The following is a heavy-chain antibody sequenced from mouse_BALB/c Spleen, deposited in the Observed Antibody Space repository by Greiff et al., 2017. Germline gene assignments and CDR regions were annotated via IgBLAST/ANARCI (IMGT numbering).Heavy chain of an antibody. J-gene: IGHJ4*01. D-gene: IGHD2-4*01. CDR3: ARVYYDYDERSAMDY. V-gene: IGHV5-6-5*01. CDR1: GFTFSSYA. CDR2: ISSGGST. Sequence: EVKLVESGGGLVKPGGSLKLSCAASGFTFSSYAMSWVRQTPEKRLEWVASISSGGSTYYPDSVKGRFTISRDNARNILHLQMSSLRSEDTAMYYCARVYYDYDERSAMDYWGQGTSVTVSS.